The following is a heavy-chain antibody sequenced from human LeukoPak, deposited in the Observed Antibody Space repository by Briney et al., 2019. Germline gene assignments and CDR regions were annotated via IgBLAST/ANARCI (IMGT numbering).Heavy chain of an antibody. V-gene: IGHV4-39*07. Sequence: PSETLSLTCSVSGGSINSTLYYWVWIRQPPGKGLEWIGSIYSRGSTYYHPSLKSRVTMSMDTSKNQFSLSVISVTAADTAFYYCARDDLSRGGFDPWGQGVLVTVSS. CDR2: IYSRGST. CDR3: ARDDLSRGGFDP. CDR1: GGSINSTLYY. J-gene: IGHJ5*02. D-gene: IGHD3/OR15-3a*01.